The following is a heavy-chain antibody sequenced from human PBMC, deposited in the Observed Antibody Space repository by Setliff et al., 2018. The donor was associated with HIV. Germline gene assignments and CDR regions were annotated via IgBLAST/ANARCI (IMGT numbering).Heavy chain of an antibody. J-gene: IGHJ4*02. CDR1: GGSISTSNW. CDR3: ARLGRAIDRGGYSLRFDY. D-gene: IGHD3-22*01. CDR2: IYTSGST. Sequence: SETLSLTCTVSGGSISTSNWWGWIRQTPGKGLEWIGYIYTSGSTNYNPSPKSRVTMSVDTSKNQFSLKLSSVTAADTAVYYCARLGRAIDRGGYSLRFDYWGQGTLVTVSS. V-gene: IGHV4-28*01.